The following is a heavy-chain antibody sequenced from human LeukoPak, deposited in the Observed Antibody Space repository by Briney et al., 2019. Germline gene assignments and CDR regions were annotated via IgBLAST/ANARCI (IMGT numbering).Heavy chain of an antibody. CDR2: INPNSGGT. CDR1: GYTFTGYY. CDR3: ATLGKSTRSPPFDY. D-gene: IGHD2/OR15-2a*01. Sequence: ASVKVSCKASGYTFTGYYMHWVRQAPGQGLEWMGWINPNSGGTNYAQKFQGRVTMTRDTSISTAYMELSRLRSDDTAVYYCATLGKSTRSPPFDYCGQGTLVTDSS. J-gene: IGHJ4*02. V-gene: IGHV1-2*02.